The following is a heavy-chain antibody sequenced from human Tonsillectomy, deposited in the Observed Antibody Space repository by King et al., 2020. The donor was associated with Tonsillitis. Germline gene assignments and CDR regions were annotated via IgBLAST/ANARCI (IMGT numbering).Heavy chain of an antibody. D-gene: IGHD3-22*01. CDR3: ARDQDDSGGYYFFDY. Sequence: VQLVESGAEVKKPGASVKVSCKASGYTFTRYGISWVRQAPGQGLEWMGWISAYNGNTNYAQKLQGRVTMTTDTSTSTAYMELRSLRSDDTAVYFCARDQDDSGGYYFFDYWGQGTLVTVSS. V-gene: IGHV1-18*04. CDR2: ISAYNGNT. CDR1: GYTFTRYG. J-gene: IGHJ4*02.